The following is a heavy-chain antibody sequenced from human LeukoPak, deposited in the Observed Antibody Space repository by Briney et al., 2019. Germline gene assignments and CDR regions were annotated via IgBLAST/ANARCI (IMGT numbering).Heavy chain of an antibody. CDR3: ARPYYYFIDV. Sequence: SETLSLNCTVSGCSISSSSYYWGWIRQPLGKGLEWIGSIYYSGSTYYNLSLKSRVTISVDTSKNQFSLKLTSVTAADTAVYYCARPYYYFIDVWGRGTTVTVSS. J-gene: IGHJ6*03. CDR1: GCSISSSSYY. V-gene: IGHV4-39*07. CDR2: IYYSGST.